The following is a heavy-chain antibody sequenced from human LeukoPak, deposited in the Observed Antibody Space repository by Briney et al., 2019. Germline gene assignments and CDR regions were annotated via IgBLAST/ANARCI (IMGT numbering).Heavy chain of an antibody. D-gene: IGHD3-10*01. Sequence: PSETLSLTCAVYGGSFSGDYWSWIRQPPGKGLEWIGEINHSGSTNYNPSLKSRVTISVDTSKNQFSLKLSSVTAADTAVYYCARLEVTMVRGANDAFDIWGQGTMVTVSS. CDR1: GGSFSGDY. J-gene: IGHJ3*02. CDR3: ARLEVTMVRGANDAFDI. V-gene: IGHV4-34*01. CDR2: INHSGST.